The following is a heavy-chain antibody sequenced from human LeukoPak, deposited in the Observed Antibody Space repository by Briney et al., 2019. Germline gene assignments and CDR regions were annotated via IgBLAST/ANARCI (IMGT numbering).Heavy chain of an antibody. V-gene: IGHV1-69*13. CDR2: IIPVFGTA. CDR3: ARGYFSRNGNYYDSSGYYYSWHAFDI. J-gene: IGHJ3*02. CDR1: GYTFTSYY. Sequence: ASVKVSCKASGYTFTSYYMHWVRQAPGQGLEWMGGIIPVFGTANYAQKFQGRVTITADESTSTAYMELSSLRSEDTAVYYCARGYFSRNGNYYDSSGYYYSWHAFDIWGQGTMVTVSS. D-gene: IGHD3-22*01.